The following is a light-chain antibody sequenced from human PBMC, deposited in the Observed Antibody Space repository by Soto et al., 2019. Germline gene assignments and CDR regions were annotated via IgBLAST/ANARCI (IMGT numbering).Light chain of an antibody. V-gene: IGKV3-15*01. J-gene: IGKJ1*01. CDR1: QSVNNN. Sequence: EIVMTQSPATLSVSPGERATLSCRASQSVNNNLAWYQQKPGQAPRLLIYGAYTRATGIPARFSGSGSGTEFTLTISSLQSEDFAVYYFQQYNDWPPGGTFGQGTKVEI. CDR3: QQYNDWPPGGT. CDR2: GAY.